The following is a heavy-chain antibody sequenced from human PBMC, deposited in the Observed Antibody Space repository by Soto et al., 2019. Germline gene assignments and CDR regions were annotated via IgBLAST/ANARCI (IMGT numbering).Heavy chain of an antibody. CDR2: ISYSGST. V-gene: IGHV4-61*01. CDR1: NGSVSSGNYL. Sequence: SETLSLTCTVSNGSVSSGNYLWSWIRQPPGRGLEWIGYISYSGSTNYNPSLKSRVTISVDTSKNQFSLKLSSVTAADTAVYYCARRYGYSFDYWGQGTLVTVPQ. D-gene: IGHD1-1*01. J-gene: IGHJ4*02. CDR3: ARRYGYSFDY.